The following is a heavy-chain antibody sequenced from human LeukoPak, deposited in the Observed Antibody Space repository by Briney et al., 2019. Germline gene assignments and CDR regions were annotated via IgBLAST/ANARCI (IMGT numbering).Heavy chain of an antibody. CDR3: AKGPSPYMYGSDYYMDV. CDR1: GFTFSNAW. CDR2: IKSKADGGTT. V-gene: IGHV3-15*05. D-gene: IGHD5-18*01. Sequence: PGGSLRLSCTASGFTFSNAWMSWVRQAPGKGLEWVGRIKSKADGGTTDYAAPVKGRFTISRDDSKNTLYLQMNSLRAEDMALYYCAKGPSPYMYGSDYYMDVWGKGTTVTVSS. J-gene: IGHJ6*03.